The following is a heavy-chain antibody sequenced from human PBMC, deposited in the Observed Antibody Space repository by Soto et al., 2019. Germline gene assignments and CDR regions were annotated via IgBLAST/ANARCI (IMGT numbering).Heavy chain of an antibody. Sequence: QVQLQESGPGLVKPSQTLSLTCTVSGGSISSGGYYWSWIRQHPGKGLEWIGYIYYSGSTSYNPSLKSRVTISVDTSKNQFSLKLSSVTAADTAVYYCARGPVVTRAEYFQHWGQGTLVTASS. CDR2: IYYSGST. D-gene: IGHD2-21*02. V-gene: IGHV4-31*03. CDR1: GGSISSGGYY. CDR3: ARGPVVTRAEYFQH. J-gene: IGHJ1*01.